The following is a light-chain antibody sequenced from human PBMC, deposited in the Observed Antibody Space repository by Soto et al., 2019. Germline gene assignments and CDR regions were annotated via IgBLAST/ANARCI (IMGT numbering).Light chain of an antibody. CDR2: EGS. CDR3: CSYAGSSIHVV. V-gene: IGLV2-23*01. CDR1: SSDVGSYNL. Sequence: QSALTQPASVSGSPGQSITISCTGTSSDVGSYNLVSWYQQHPGKAPKLMIYEGSKRPSGVSNRFSGSKSGNTASLTISGLQAEDEADYYCCSYAGSSIHVVFGGGTQLPS. J-gene: IGLJ2*01.